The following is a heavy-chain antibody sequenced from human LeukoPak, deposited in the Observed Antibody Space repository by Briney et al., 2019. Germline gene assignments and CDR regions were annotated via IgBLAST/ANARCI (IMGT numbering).Heavy chain of an antibody. CDR1: GGSISSSSYY. J-gene: IGHJ4*02. D-gene: IGHD3-10*01. CDR3: ARELRSGSYYNY. CDR2: IYYSGST. V-gene: IGHV4-39*07. Sequence: SEPLSLTCTVSGGSISSSSYYWGWIRQPPGKGLEWIGSIYYSGSTYYNPSLKSRVTISVDRSKNQFSLKLSSVTAADTAVYYCARELRSGSYYNYWGQGTLVTVSS.